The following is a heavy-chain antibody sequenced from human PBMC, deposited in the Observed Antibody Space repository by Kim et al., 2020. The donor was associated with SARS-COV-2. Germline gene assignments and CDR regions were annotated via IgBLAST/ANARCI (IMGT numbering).Heavy chain of an antibody. CDR2: IYYSGST. J-gene: IGHJ4*02. D-gene: IGHD2-15*01. V-gene: IGHV4-39*01. Sequence: SETLSLTCTVSGGSISSSSYYWGWIRQPPGKGLEWNGSIYYSGSTYYNPSLKSRVTISVDTSKNQFSLKLSSVTAADTAVYYCARHSSPWLVKLYYFDYWGQGTLVTVSS. CDR3: ARHSSPWLVKLYYFDY. CDR1: GGSISSSSYY.